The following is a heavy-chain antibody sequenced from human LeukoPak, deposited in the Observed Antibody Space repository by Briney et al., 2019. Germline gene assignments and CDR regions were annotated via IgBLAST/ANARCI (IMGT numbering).Heavy chain of an antibody. J-gene: IGHJ4*02. CDR2: MSPNSGDT. CDR1: GYTFTSYD. CDR3: ARGPPNWGYDY. V-gene: IGHV1-8*01. Sequence: ASVKVSCKASGYTFTSYDFNWVRQATGRRPEWMGWMSPNSGDTGYAQKFQDRVTMTRNTSISTAYMELSSLRSNDTAVYYCARGPPNWGYDYWGPGTLVTVSS. D-gene: IGHD7-27*01.